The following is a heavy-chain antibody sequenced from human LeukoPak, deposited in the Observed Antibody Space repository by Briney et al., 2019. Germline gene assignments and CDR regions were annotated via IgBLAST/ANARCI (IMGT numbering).Heavy chain of an antibody. CDR3: ASCIAAGPCWY. Sequence: SETLSLTCSGSNYSISNSLYWGWLRQPPGKGLEWIGGIYYSGSTYYNPSLKSRVTISVDTSKNQFSLKLSSVTAADTAVYYCASCIAAGPCWYWGQGTLVTVSS. CDR2: IYYSGST. D-gene: IGHD6-13*01. J-gene: IGHJ4*02. V-gene: IGHV4-38-2*02. CDR1: NYSISNSLY.